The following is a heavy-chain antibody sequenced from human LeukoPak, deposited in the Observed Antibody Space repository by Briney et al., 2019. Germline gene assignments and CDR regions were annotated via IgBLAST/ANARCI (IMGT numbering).Heavy chain of an antibody. CDR3: ARAPGYCSGGSCYSSWFDP. J-gene: IGHJ5*02. V-gene: IGHV1-18*01. CDR1: GYTFTSHG. CDR2: ISAYNGNT. Sequence: ASVKVSCKASGYTFTSHGISWVRQAPGQGLEWMGWISAYNGNTDYAQKLQGRVTMTTDTSTSTAYMELRSLRSDDTAVYYCARAPGYCSGGSCYSSWFDPWGQGTLVTVSS. D-gene: IGHD2-15*01.